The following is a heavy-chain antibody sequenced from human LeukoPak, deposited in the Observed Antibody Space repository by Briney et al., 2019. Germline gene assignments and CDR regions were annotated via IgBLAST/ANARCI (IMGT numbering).Heavy chain of an antibody. Sequence: SVKVSCKTSGGTFNNSDISRVRQAPGQGLEWLGGIIPLFGTAGYAQKFQRRVTITKDESTRTVYLELTSLTSDDTAVYYCARDVHGDYGSGWFDPWGQGTLVSVSS. CDR3: ARDVHGDYGSGWFDP. D-gene: IGHD4-17*01. CDR2: IIPLFGTA. CDR1: GGTFNNSD. J-gene: IGHJ5*02. V-gene: IGHV1-69*05.